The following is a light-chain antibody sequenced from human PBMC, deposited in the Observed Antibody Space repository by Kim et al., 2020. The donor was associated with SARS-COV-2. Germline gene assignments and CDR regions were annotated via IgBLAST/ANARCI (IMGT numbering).Light chain of an antibody. CDR2: DVR. CDR1: SSDVGGYNY. CDR3: CSYAGSYV. J-gene: IGLJ1*01. Sequence: SPGQSVTISCTGTSSDVGGYNYVSWYQQHPGKAPKLMIYDVRKRPSGVPDRFSGSKSGNTASLTISGLQAEDEADYYCCSYAGSYVFGTGTKVTVL. V-gene: IGLV2-11*01.